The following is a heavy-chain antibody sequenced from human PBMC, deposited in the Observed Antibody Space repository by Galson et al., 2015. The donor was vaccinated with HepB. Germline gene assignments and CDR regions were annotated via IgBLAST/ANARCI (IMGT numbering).Heavy chain of an antibody. CDR1: GFTFSSYA. V-gene: IGHV3-30-3*01. Sequence: SLRLSCAASGFTFSSYAMHWVRQAPGKGLEWVAVISYDGSNKYYADSVKGRFTISRDNSKNTLYLQMNSLRAEDTAVYYCARDVVPRVVAVGWSSPAHWGQGTLVTVSS. CDR2: ISYDGSNK. J-gene: IGHJ4*02. CDR3: ARDVVPRVVAVGWSSPAH. D-gene: IGHD6-19*01.